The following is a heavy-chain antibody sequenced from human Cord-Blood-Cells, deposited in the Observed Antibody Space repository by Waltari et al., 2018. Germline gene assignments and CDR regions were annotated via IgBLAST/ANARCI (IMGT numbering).Heavy chain of an antibody. D-gene: IGHD3-10*01. J-gene: IGHJ4*02. CDR1: GGTFSSYA. CDR3: ARVKFMVRGVNLIDY. Sequence: QVQLVQSGAEVKKPGSSVKVSCKASGGTFSSYAISWVRQAPGQGLEWMGGIIPIVVTANYAQKFQGRVTITADESTSTAYMELSSLRSEDTAVYYCARVKFMVRGVNLIDYWGQGTLVTVSS. CDR2: IIPIVVTA. V-gene: IGHV1-69*01.